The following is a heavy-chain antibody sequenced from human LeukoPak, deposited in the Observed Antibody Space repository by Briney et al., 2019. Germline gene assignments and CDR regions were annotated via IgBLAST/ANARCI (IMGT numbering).Heavy chain of an antibody. J-gene: IGHJ4*02. D-gene: IGHD5-18*01. V-gene: IGHV3-48*01. CDR3: ARVSEYSYGLLFDY. Sequence: GGSLRLSCAASGFTFSSYSMNWVRQAPGKGLEWVSYISSSSSTIYYADSVKGRFTISRDNAKNSLYLQMNSLRAEDTAVYYCARVSEYSYGLLFDYWGQGTLVTVSS. CDR2: ISSSSSTI. CDR1: GFTFSSYS.